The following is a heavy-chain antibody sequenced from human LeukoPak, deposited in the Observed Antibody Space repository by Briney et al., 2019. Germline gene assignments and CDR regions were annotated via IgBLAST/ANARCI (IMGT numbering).Heavy chain of an antibody. D-gene: IGHD5-12*01. CDR1: GYTFTGYS. V-gene: IGHV1-2*02. CDR2: INPNSGGT. CDR3: ARDGGYSGYEAEYYFDY. Sequence: ASVKVSCKASGYTFTGYSLHWVRQAPGQGLEWMGWINPNSGGTNYAQKFQGKVTMTRDMSTSTDYMELSSLRSEDTAVYYCARDGGYSGYEAEYYFDYWGQGTLVTVSS. J-gene: IGHJ4*02.